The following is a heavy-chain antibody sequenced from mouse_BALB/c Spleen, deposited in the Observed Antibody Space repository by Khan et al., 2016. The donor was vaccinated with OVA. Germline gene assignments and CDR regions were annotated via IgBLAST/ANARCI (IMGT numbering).Heavy chain of an antibody. CDR2: INPSTGYT. CDR3: ARRGLRWYFDY. D-gene: IGHD1-1*01. Sequence: VQLQQSGAELAKPGASVKMSCKASGYTFINYWILWVKQRPGQGLEWIGYINPSTGYTEYNQNFKDKATLTADKSSSTAYMPLSSLTSEDSAVYYCARRGLRWYFDYWGQGTTLTVAS. V-gene: IGHV1-7*01. CDR1: GYTFINYW. J-gene: IGHJ2*01.